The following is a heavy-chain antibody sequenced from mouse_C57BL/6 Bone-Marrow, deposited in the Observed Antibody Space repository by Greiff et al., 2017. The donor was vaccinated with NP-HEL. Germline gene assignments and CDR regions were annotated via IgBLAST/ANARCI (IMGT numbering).Heavy chain of an antibody. CDR2: IYPGDGDT. D-gene: IGHD2-4*01. Sequence: QVQLQQSGAELVKPGASVKISCKASGYAFSSYWMNWVKQRPGKGLEWIGQIYPGDGDTNYNGKFKGKATLTADKSSSTAYMQLSSLTSEYSAVYFCTRTNDYEDFDYWGQGTTLTVSS. CDR3: TRTNDYEDFDY. V-gene: IGHV1-80*01. J-gene: IGHJ2*01. CDR1: GYAFSSYW.